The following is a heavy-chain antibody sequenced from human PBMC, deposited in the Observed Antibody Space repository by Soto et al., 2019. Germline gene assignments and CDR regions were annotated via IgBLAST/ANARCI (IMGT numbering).Heavy chain of an antibody. CDR1: VYTFTGYY. Sequence: AAVKVSCKAWVYTFTGYYMHWGRQAPGQGLEWMGWINPNSGGTNYAQKFQGRVTMTRDTSISTAYMELSRLRSDDTAVYYCAKESSSSSVLRYHYRLAVRGQGTTVTVS. CDR3: AKESSSSSVLRYHYRLAV. V-gene: IGHV1-2*02. D-gene: IGHD6-6*01. J-gene: IGHJ6*02. CDR2: INPNSGGT.